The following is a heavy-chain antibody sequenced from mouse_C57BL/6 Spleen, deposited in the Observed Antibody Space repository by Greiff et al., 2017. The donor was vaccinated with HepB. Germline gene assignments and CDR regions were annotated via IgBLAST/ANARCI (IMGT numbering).Heavy chain of an antibody. CDR2: ILPGSGST. Sequence: VQLVESGAELMKPGASVKLSCKATGYTFTGYWIEWVKQRPGHGLEWIGEILPGSGSTNYNEKFKGKATFTADTSSNTAYMQLSSLTTEDSAIYYCARRGHYYGSSYRYFDVWGTGTTVTVSS. CDR3: ARRGHYYGSSYRYFDV. J-gene: IGHJ1*03. CDR1: GYTFTGYW. V-gene: IGHV1-9*01. D-gene: IGHD1-1*01.